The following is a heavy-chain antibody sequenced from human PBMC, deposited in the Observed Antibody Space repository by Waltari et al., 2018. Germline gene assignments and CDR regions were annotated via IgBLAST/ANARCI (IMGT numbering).Heavy chain of an antibody. Sequence: QVQLVESGGGVVQPGRSLRLSCAASGFTFRSYGMHWVRQAPGKGLEWVAVIWYDGSNKYYADSVKGRFTISRDNSKNTLYLQMNSLRAEDTAMYYCAKDQWAVAGPDYWGQGTLVTVSS. CDR2: IWYDGSNK. D-gene: IGHD6-19*01. CDR1: GFTFRSYG. CDR3: AKDQWAVAGPDY. V-gene: IGHV3-30*18. J-gene: IGHJ4*02.